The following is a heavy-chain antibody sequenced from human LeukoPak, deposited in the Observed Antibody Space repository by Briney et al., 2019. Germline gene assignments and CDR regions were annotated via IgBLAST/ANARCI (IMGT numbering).Heavy chain of an antibody. CDR1: GYTFTGYY. Sequence: ASVKVSCKASGYTFTGYYMHWVRQAPGQGLEWMGWINPNSGGTNYAQKFQGRVAMTRDTSISTAYMELSRLRSDDTAAYYCARVGYYYDSSGYFYFDYWGQGTLVTVSS. D-gene: IGHD3-22*01. V-gene: IGHV1-2*02. CDR2: INPNSGGT. CDR3: ARVGYYYDSSGYFYFDY. J-gene: IGHJ4*02.